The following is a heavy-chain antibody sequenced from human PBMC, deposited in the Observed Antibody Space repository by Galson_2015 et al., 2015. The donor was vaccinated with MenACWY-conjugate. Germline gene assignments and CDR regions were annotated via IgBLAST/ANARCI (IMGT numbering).Heavy chain of an antibody. D-gene: IGHD6-19*01. J-gene: IGHJ4*02. V-gene: IGHV5-51*01. CDR2: LYPGDSET. CDR3: AACHTSGWSFDY. CDR1: GYTFTNYW. Sequence: QSGAEVKKPGESLKISCKGSGYTFTNYWIGWVRQMPGKGLECMGILYPGDSETRYSPSFQGQVTMSADRSTSTAYLQWSSLKASDTAIYYCAACHTSGWSFDYWGQGTLVSVSS.